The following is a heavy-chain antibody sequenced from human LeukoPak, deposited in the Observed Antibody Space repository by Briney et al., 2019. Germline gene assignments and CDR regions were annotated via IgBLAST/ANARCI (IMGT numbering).Heavy chain of an antibody. J-gene: IGHJ4*02. CDR3: ARPSYDSSGYYYDY. CDR1: GGSISSYY. Sequence: PSETLSLTCTVSGGSISSYYWSWIRQPPGKGLEWIGYIYYSGSTNYNPSLKSRVTMSVDTSKNQFSLKLSSVTAADTAVYYCARPSYDSSGYYYDYWGQGTLVTVSS. V-gene: IGHV4-59*01. D-gene: IGHD3-22*01. CDR2: IYYSGST.